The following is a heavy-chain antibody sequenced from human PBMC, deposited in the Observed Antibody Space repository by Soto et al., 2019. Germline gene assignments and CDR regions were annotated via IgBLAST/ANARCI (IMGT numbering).Heavy chain of an antibody. Sequence: GGSLRLSCTASGFTFGDYAMSWFRQAPGKGLEWVGFIRSKAYGGTTEYAASVKGRFTISRDDSKSIAYLQMNSLKTEDTAVYYCTRDPYSSGWYFDLSGRGTLVTVSS. V-gene: IGHV3-49*03. J-gene: IGHJ2*01. CDR2: IRSKAYGGTT. CDR1: GFTFGDYA. CDR3: TRDPYSSGWYFDL. D-gene: IGHD6-19*01.